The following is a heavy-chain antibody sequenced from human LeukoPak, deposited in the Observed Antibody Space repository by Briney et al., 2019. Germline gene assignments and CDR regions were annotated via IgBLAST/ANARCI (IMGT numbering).Heavy chain of an antibody. J-gene: IGHJ3*02. Sequence: GRSLRLTCAASGFTFDYYGMHWVRQAPGKGLEWVVVISYDGSNKYYADSVKGRFTISRDNSKNTLYLQMNSLRAEDTAVYYCANGYYYGSGSYYKEAFDIWGQGTMVTVSS. CDR2: ISYDGSNK. CDR3: ANGYYYGSGSYYKEAFDI. V-gene: IGHV3-30*18. CDR1: GFTFDYYG. D-gene: IGHD3-10*01.